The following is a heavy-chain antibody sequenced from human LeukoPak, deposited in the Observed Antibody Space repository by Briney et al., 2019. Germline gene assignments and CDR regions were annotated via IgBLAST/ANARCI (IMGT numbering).Heavy chain of an antibody. J-gene: IGHJ6*03. CDR2: IYNRGST. CDR1: GRSISTYY. Sequence: SETLSLTCTVSGRSISTYYWTCIRQPPGKGLEWLGNIYNRGSTNYNPSLKSRVTISLDTSKNQFSLKLTSVTAADTAVYYCARAVEATQGGHYYYYYMDVWGKGATVTVSS. D-gene: IGHD1-26*01. V-gene: IGHV4-59*01. CDR3: ARAVEATQGGHYYYYYMDV.